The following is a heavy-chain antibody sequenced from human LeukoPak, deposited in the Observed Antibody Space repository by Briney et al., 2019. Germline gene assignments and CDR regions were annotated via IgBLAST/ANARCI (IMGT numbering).Heavy chain of an antibody. J-gene: IGHJ5*02. V-gene: IGHV1-69*13. CDR2: IIPIFGTA. CDR1: GGTFSSYA. Sequence: SVKVSCKASGGTFSSYAISWVRQAPGQGLEWMGGIIPIFGTANYAQKFQGRVTITADESTSTAYMGLSSLRSEDTAVYYCARDRGYSLMVWFDPWGQGTLVTVSS. D-gene: IGHD5-18*01. CDR3: ARDRGYSLMVWFDP.